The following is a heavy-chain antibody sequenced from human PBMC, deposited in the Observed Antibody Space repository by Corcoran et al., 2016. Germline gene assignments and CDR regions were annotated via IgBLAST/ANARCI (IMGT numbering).Heavy chain of an antibody. D-gene: IGHD2-2*01. J-gene: IGHJ5*02. CDR3: VRFPSVVVPAATTNHRINWFDP. Sequence: QVQLVQSGAEVKKPGASVKVSCKASGYTVTSYDNNWVRQATGQGLEWMGWMNPNSGNTGYAQKFQGRVTMTRNTSISTAYMELSSLRSEDTAEYYCVRFPSVVVPAATTNHRINWFDPWGQGTLVTVSS. V-gene: IGHV1-8*01. CDR1: GYTVTSYD. CDR2: MNPNSGNT.